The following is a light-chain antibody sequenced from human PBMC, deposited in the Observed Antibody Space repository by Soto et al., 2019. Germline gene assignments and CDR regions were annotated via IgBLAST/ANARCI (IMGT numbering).Light chain of an antibody. J-gene: IGKJ2*01. CDR1: QSVSGNY. V-gene: IGKV3-20*01. CDR2: LAS. Sequence: NVLTQSPGTLSLSPGERATLSCRASQSVSGNYFAWYQQRPGQAPRLLIYLASTRANGIPDRFSGSGSGTDFTLSISRLEPEDSAVYYCHQYGGAPQTFGQGTKLEI. CDR3: HQYGGAPQT.